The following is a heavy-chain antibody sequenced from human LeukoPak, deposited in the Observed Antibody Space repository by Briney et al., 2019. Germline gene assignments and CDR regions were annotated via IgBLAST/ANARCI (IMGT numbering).Heavy chain of an antibody. CDR2: ISGSGGST. CDR3: AKGKISGGSCYLDY. Sequence: PGESLRLSCAASGFTFSSYAMSWVRQAPGKGLEWVSAISGSGGSTYYADSVKGRFTISRDNSKNTLYLQMNSLRAEDTAVYYCAKGKISGGSCYLDYWGQGTLVTVSS. CDR1: GFTFSSYA. D-gene: IGHD2-15*01. V-gene: IGHV3-23*01. J-gene: IGHJ4*02.